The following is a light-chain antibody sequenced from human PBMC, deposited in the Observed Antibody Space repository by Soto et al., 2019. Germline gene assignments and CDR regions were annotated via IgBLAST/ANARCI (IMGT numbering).Light chain of an antibody. Sequence: SYELTQPPSVSVAPGQTAKVSCEGNNIGTKSVHWYQQKPGQAPVLVVHDASDRPAGLPERFSGSKSGNTATLTISRAEAGDEADYYCQVWDSSSDLYVFGTGTKVTVL. J-gene: IGLJ1*01. CDR3: QVWDSSSDLYV. CDR2: DAS. V-gene: IGLV3-21*02. CDR1: NIGTKS.